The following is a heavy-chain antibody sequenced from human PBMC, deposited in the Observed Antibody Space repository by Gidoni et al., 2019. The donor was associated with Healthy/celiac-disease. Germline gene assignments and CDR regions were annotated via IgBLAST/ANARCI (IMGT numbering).Heavy chain of an antibody. CDR1: GFTFSSYG. D-gene: IGHD3-3*01. V-gene: IGHV3-33*01. CDR3: ATVGFLEWLEPTYYYGMDV. J-gene: IGHJ6*02. CDR2: IWYDGSNK. Sequence: QVQLVESGGGVVQPGRSLRLSCAASGFTFSSYGMYWVRQVPGKGLEWVAVIWYDGSNKYYADSVKGRFTISRDNSKNTLYLQMNSLRAEDTAVYYCATVGFLEWLEPTYYYGMDVWGQGTTVTVSS.